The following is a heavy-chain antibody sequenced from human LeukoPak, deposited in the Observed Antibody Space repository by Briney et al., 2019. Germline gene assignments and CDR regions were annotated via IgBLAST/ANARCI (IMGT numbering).Heavy chain of an antibody. J-gene: IGHJ4*02. Sequence: SETLSLTCTVSGGSIGSISSSSYYWGWIRQPPGKGLEWIGSIYYSGSTYYNPSLESRVTISVDTSKNQFSLKLSSVTAADTAVYYCARRTDYYDSSAYYYPFDYWGQGTLVTVSS. CDR1: GGSIGSISSSSYY. CDR2: IYYSGST. CDR3: ARRTDYYDSSAYYYPFDY. V-gene: IGHV4-39*01. D-gene: IGHD3-22*01.